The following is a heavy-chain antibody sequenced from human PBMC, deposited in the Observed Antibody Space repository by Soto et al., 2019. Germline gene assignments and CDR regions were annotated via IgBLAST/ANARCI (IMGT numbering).Heavy chain of an antibody. CDR2: INSDGSST. CDR3: ARVWSSSSGYYYYYGMDV. Sequence: GGSLRLSCEASGSTFNTYEMHSVRQAPGKGLVWVSRINSDGSSTSYADSVKGRFTISRDNAKNTLYLQMNSLRAEDTAVYYCARVWSSSSGYYYYYGMDVWGQGTTVTVSS. J-gene: IGHJ6*02. D-gene: IGHD6-6*01. CDR1: GSTFNTYE. V-gene: IGHV3-74*01.